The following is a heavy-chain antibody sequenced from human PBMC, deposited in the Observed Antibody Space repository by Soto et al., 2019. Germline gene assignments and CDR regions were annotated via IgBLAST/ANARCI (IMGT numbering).Heavy chain of an antibody. CDR2: IYYSGST. CDR1: GGSISSSSYY. Sequence: PSETLSLTCTVSGGSISSSSYYWGWIRQPPGKGLEWIGSIYYSGSTYYNPSLKSRVTIPLDRSKNQFSLKLSSVTAADTAVYFCARVPTPWGQGTLVTVSS. J-gene: IGHJ5*02. V-gene: IGHV4-39*07. CDR3: ARVPTP.